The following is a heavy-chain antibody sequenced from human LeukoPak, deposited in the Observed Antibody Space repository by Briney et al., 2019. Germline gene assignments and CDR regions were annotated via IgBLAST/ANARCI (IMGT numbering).Heavy chain of an antibody. J-gene: IGHJ4*02. D-gene: IGHD6-19*01. CDR3: AREDPSGLYGFGL. CDR2: IYYTGST. Sequence: SETLSLTCTVSGASISDYYWNWIRQSPGKGLEWIGYIYYTGSTRYNPSLKSRVTISVDTSKFQFSLKLISVAAADTAVYYCAREDPSGLYGFGLWGQGALVTVSS. CDR1: GASISDYY. V-gene: IGHV4-59*01.